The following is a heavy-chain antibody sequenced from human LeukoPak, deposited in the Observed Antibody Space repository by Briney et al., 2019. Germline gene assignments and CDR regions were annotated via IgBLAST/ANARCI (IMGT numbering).Heavy chain of an antibody. V-gene: IGHV4-4*07. Sequence: TSETLSLTCTVSGGSIRSFYWSWIRQPAGKGLEWIGRIYTGGITNYNPSLKSRVTISVDTSKNQFSLKLTSVTAADTAVYYCARYGSGSYSDDHFQHWGQGTLVTVSS. J-gene: IGHJ1*01. D-gene: IGHD3-10*01. CDR1: GGSIRSFY. CDR2: IYTGGIT. CDR3: ARYGSGSYSDDHFQH.